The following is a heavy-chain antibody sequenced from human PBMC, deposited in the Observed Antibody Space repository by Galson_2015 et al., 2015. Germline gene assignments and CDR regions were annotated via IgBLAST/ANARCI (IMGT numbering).Heavy chain of an antibody. CDR2: ISDTGGTT. V-gene: IGHV3-23*01. CDR3: AKYLGVSYYYMDV. D-gene: IGHD3-16*01. J-gene: IGHJ6*03. CDR1: GFTFSNYA. Sequence: SLRLSCAASGFTFSNYAMGWVRQAPGKGLEWVSSISDTGGTTYYADSVKGRFTISRDNSKNTLYLQMYSLRAEDTAVYYCAKYLGVSYYYMDVWGKGTTVTVSS.